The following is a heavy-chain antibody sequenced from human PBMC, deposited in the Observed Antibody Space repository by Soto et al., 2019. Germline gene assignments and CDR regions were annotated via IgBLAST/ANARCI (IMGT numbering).Heavy chain of an antibody. V-gene: IGHV1-69*13. CDR3: ARDPLTYYYDSSGWASGAFDI. J-gene: IGHJ3*02. CDR2: IIPIFGTA. D-gene: IGHD3-22*01. CDR1: GGTFSSYA. Sequence: SVKVSCKASGGTFSSYAISWVRQAPGQGLEWMGGIIPIFGTANYAQKFQGRVTITADESTSTAYMELSSLRSEDTAVYYCARDPLTYYYDSSGWASGAFDIWGQGTMVTVS.